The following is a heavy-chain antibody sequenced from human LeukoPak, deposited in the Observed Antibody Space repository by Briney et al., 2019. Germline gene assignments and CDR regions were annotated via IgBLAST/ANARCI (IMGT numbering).Heavy chain of an antibody. V-gene: IGHV4-39*01. J-gene: IGHJ1*01. Sequence: KTSETLSLXCSVSGDSVSRSDSYWDWIRQPPEKGLECIGTIYYSGRTYYSPSLKSRVTMSVDPSNNQFSLNLRSVTAADTALYYCARRRYYDGSGYLEWGQGTLLSVSS. D-gene: IGHD3-22*01. CDR3: ARRRYYDGSGYLE. CDR2: IYYSGRT. CDR1: GDSVSRSDSY.